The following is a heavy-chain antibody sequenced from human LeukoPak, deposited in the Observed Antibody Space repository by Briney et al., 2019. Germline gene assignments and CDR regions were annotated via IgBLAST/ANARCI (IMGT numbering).Heavy chain of an antibody. J-gene: IGHJ4*02. Sequence: GGSLRLSCAASGFTFSSYAMHWVRQAPGKGLEWVAVISYDGSNKYYADSVKGRFSISRDNSKNTLYLQMNSLRAEDTAVYYCAREQWLSRYYFDYWGQGTLVTVSS. D-gene: IGHD6-19*01. V-gene: IGHV3-30-3*01. CDR1: GFTFSSYA. CDR3: AREQWLSRYYFDY. CDR2: ISYDGSNK.